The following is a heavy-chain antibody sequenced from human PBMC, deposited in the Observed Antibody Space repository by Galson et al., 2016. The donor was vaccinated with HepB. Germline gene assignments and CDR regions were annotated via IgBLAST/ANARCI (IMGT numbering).Heavy chain of an antibody. Sequence: SLRLSCAASGFTFSTYWMNWVRQAPGKGLEWVAGIKYDGGEKYYVDSVKGRFTISRDNAKNSLYLQMNSLRAEDTAVYYCASGYFDWPFEYWGQGILVTVSS. CDR1: GFTFSTYW. CDR2: IKYDGGEK. V-gene: IGHV3-7*01. D-gene: IGHD3-9*01. CDR3: ASGYFDWPFEY. J-gene: IGHJ4*02.